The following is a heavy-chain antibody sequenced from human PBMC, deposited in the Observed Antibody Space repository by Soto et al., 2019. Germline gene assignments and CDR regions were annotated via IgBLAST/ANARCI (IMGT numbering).Heavy chain of an antibody. D-gene: IGHD5-18*01. CDR3: ARDGRLWPAGGYFQH. CDR2: ISYDGSNK. CDR1: GFTFSSYA. J-gene: IGHJ1*01. Sequence: QVQLVESGGGVVQPGRSLRLSCAASGFTFSSYAMHWVRQAPGKGLEWVAVISYDGSNKYYADSVKGRFTISRDNSKNKLDLQMNSLRAEDTAVYYCARDGRLWPAGGYFQHWGQGTLVTVSS. V-gene: IGHV3-30-3*01.